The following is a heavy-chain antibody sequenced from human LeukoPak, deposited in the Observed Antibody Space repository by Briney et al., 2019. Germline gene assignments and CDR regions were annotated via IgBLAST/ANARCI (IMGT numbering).Heavy chain of an antibody. CDR3: ARGGDTPFDY. Sequence: PSETLSLTCCVPGGSISSSSYYWGWIRQPPGKGLEWIGSIYYSGSTYYNPSLKSGVAISVDTSKTQFSLKLSSVTAADTAVYYCARGGDTPFDYWGQGTLVTVSS. CDR1: GGSISSSSYY. J-gene: IGHJ4*02. CDR2: IYYSGST. V-gene: IGHV4-39*01. D-gene: IGHD2-2*02.